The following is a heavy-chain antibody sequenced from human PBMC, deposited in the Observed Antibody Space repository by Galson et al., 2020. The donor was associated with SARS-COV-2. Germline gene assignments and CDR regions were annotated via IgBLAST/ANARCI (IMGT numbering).Heavy chain of an antibody. V-gene: IGHV5-51*01. CDR3: ARTQNRLFDY. Sequence: HGESLKISCQGSGYSFTSYWIGWVRQMPGKGLEWMGIIYPGDSDTRYSPSFQGQVTISTDKSISPAYLQWSSLKASDTAMYYCARTQNRLFDYWGQGTLVTVSS. D-gene: IGHD3-22*01. J-gene: IGHJ4*02. CDR2: IYPGDSDT. CDR1: GYSFTSYW.